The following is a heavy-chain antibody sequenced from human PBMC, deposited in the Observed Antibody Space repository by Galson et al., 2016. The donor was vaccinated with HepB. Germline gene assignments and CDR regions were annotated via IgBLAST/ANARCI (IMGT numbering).Heavy chain of an antibody. CDR1: GFIVSNDY. V-gene: IGHV3-53*01. CDR2: SYGDGST. J-gene: IGHJ6*02. CDR3: ARDPGFRNGMNV. Sequence: SLRLSCAASGFIVSNDYMNWVRQAPGKGLEWLSVSYGDGSTYYAESVRGRFTISRDNSKNSVFHQMNNLRAEGTAVYYCARDPGFRNGMNVWGQGTTVTVSS.